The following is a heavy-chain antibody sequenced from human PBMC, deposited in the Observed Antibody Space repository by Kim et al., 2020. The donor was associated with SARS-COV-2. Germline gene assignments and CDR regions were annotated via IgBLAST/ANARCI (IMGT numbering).Heavy chain of an antibody. CDR1: GVSISSYY. J-gene: IGHJ4*02. CDR2: IYNSGST. CDR3: ARGGYYSGSSPDY. Sequence: SETLSLTCTVSGVSISSYYWSWIREPPGKRLEWIGYIYNSGSTNYNPSLKSRVTISVDTPKNQFSLKLTSLTSADTAVYYCARGGYYSGSSPDYWGQGTL. V-gene: IGHV4-59*01. D-gene: IGHD3-10*01.